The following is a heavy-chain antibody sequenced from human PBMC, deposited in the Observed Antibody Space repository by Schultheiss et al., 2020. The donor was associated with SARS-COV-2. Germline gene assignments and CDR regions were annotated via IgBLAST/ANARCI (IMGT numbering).Heavy chain of an antibody. Sequence: SGPTLVKPTQTLTLTCTFSGFSLSTSGMCVSWIRQPPGKALEWLALPYWNDDKRYSPSLKSRLTITKDTSKNQVVLTMTNMDPVDTATYYCAHTGEYNWNTNFDYWGQGTLVTVSS. CDR2: PYWNDDK. CDR3: AHTGEYNWNTNFDY. J-gene: IGHJ4*02. V-gene: IGHV2-5*08. D-gene: IGHD1/OR15-1a*01. CDR1: GFSLSTSGMC.